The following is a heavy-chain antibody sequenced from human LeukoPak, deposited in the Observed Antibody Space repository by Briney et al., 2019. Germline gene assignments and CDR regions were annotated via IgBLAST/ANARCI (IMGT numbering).Heavy chain of an antibody. CDR1: GDSLSSNSAA. Sequence: SQTLSLTCAISGDSLSSNSAAWNWIRQSPSRGLEWLGRTYYRSKWYNDYAVSVKSRITINPDTSKNQFSLKLSSVTAADTAVYYCARGITIFGVAVFYYYYGMDVWGQGTTVTVSS. CDR2: TYYRSKWYN. J-gene: IGHJ6*02. D-gene: IGHD3-3*01. V-gene: IGHV6-1*01. CDR3: ARGITIFGVAVFYYYYGMDV.